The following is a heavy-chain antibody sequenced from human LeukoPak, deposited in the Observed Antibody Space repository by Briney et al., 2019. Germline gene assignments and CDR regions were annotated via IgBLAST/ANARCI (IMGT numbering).Heavy chain of an antibody. V-gene: IGHV4-59*01. CDR1: GGSISSYY. Sequence: SETLSLTCTVSGGSISSYYWSWIRQPPGKGLQWIGYIHSSGGSNYNPSLKSRVTLSVDTSKNQFSLKVSSVTAADTAVYYCARDSSYCGGDCYSFDYWGQGTLVTVSS. J-gene: IGHJ4*02. CDR3: ARDSSYCGGDCYSFDY. CDR2: IHSSGGS. D-gene: IGHD2-21*02.